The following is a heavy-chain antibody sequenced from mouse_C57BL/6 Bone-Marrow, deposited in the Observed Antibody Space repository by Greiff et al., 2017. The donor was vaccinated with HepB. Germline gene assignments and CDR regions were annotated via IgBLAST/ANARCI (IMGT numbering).Heavy chain of an antibody. CDR1: GFTFSDYY. V-gene: IGHV5-12*01. CDR2: ISNGGGST. D-gene: IGHD1-1*01. Sequence: VQLKESGGGLVQPGGSLKLSCAASGFTFSDYYMYWVRQTPEKRLEWVAYISNGGGSTYYPDTVKGRFTISRDNANNTLYLQMSRLKSEDTAMYYCARRTMYYYGSSNYAMDYWGQGTSVTVSS. CDR3: ARRTMYYYGSSNYAMDY. J-gene: IGHJ4*01.